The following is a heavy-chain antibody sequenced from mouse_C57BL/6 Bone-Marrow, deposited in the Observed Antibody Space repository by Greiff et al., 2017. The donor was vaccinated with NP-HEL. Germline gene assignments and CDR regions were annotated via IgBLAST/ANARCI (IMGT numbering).Heavy chain of an antibody. Sequence: VQLQQPGAELVRPGSSVKLSCKASGYTFTSYWMDWVKQRPGQGLEWIGNIYPSDSETHYNQKFKDKATLTVDKSSSTAYMQLSSLTSEDSAVYYCARRVYYYGSSPAWFAYWGQGTLVTVSA. CDR3: ARRVYYYGSSPAWFAY. V-gene: IGHV1-61*01. D-gene: IGHD1-1*01. J-gene: IGHJ3*01. CDR1: GYTFTSYW. CDR2: IYPSDSET.